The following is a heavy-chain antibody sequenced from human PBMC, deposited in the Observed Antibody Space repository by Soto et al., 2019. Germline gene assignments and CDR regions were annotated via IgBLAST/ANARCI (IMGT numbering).Heavy chain of an antibody. CDR2: IYYSGST. J-gene: IGHJ6*03. CDR1: GGSISSSSDY. V-gene: IGHV4-39*01. CDR3: ARHHLYDFWRSYYVPYSYYMDV. Sequence: SETLSLTCTVSGGSISSSSDYWGWIRQPPGKGLEWIGSIYYSGSTYYNPSLKSRVTISVDTSKNQFSLKLSSVTAADTAVYYCARHHLYDFWRSYYVPYSYYMDVWGKGTTVTVSS. D-gene: IGHD3-3*01.